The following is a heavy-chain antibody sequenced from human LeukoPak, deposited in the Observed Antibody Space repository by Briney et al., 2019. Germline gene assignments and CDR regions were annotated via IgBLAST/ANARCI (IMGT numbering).Heavy chain of an antibody. Sequence: SETLSLTCTVSGGSISSSSYYWGWIRQPPGKGLEWIGSIYYSGSTYYNPSLKSRVTISVDTSKNQFSLKLSSVTAADTAVYYCARPRDSSGYYSSWGQGTLDTVSS. V-gene: IGHV4-39*01. CDR1: GGSISSSSYY. CDR2: IYYSGST. J-gene: IGHJ5*02. CDR3: ARPRDSSGYYSS. D-gene: IGHD3-22*01.